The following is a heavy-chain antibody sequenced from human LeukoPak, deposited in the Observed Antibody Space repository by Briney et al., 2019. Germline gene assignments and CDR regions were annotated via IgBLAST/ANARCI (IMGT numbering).Heavy chain of an antibody. CDR3: ARDRGSSRGGSGYYLDY. Sequence: GASVKVSCKASGYTFTSYGISWVRQAPGQGLEWMGWISGYSGNTNYAQKLQGRVTMTTDTSTSTAYMELRSLRSDDTAVYYCARDRGSSRGGSGYYLDYWGQGTLVTVSS. V-gene: IGHV1-18*01. CDR2: ISGYSGNT. CDR1: GYTFTSYG. J-gene: IGHJ4*02. D-gene: IGHD3-22*01.